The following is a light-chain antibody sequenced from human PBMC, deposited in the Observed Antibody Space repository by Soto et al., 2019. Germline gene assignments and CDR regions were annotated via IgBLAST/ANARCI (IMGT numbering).Light chain of an antibody. CDR1: QDIINH. CDR3: QQYVQALT. J-gene: IGKJ4*01. Sequence: DIQMTQSPSSLSASVGDRVIITCQASQDIINHLNWYQQKLGKAPKLLISGASSLEAGVPSRFSGSGSGTDFTLTISSLQPEDIATYYYQQYVQALTFGGGTEVEI. V-gene: IGKV1-33*01. CDR2: GAS.